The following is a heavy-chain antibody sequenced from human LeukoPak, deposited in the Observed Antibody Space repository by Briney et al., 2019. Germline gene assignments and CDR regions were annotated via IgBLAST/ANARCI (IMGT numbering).Heavy chain of an antibody. CDR2: MSTSGNS. CDR1: GGSISSYY. Sequence: PSETLSLTCTVSGGSISSYYWSWIRQPAGKGLEWIGRMSTSGNSNYIPSLVSRVTMSVDTSKNQFSLNLSSVTAADTAVYYCARESGSMRWFDPWGQGTLVTVSS. J-gene: IGHJ5*02. V-gene: IGHV4-4*07. CDR3: ARESGSMRWFDP. D-gene: IGHD6-25*01.